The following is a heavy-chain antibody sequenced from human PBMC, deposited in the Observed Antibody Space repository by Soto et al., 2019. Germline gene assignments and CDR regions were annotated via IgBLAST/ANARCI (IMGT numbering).Heavy chain of an antibody. CDR2: IHYSGST. CDR3: ARTGIAVAGSYWYFDL. CDR1: GGSISSYY. D-gene: IGHD6-19*01. Sequence: QVQLQESGPGLVKPSETLSLTCTVSGGSISSYYWSWIRQPPGKGLEWIGYIHYSGSTNYNPSLKSRVTISVDTSKNQFSLKLSSVTAADTAVYYCARTGIAVAGSYWYFDLWGRGTLVTVSS. J-gene: IGHJ2*01. V-gene: IGHV4-59*01.